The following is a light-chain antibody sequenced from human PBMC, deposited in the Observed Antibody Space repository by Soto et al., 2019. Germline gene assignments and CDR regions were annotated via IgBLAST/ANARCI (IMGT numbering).Light chain of an antibody. Sequence: EIVLTQSPATLSLSPGDRATLSCRASQSVGYHLAWYQQKPGQDTRLLIDDASNRATGIPARFSGMGSGTDFTLAISSLEPEEFAVYYCQQRKNWQVTFGQGTRLEIK. CDR1: QSVGYH. CDR2: DAS. V-gene: IGKV3-11*01. J-gene: IGKJ5*01. CDR3: QQRKNWQVT.